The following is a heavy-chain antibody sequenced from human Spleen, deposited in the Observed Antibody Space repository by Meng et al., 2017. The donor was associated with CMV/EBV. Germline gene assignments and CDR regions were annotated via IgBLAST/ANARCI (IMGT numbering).Heavy chain of an antibody. J-gene: IGHJ5*01. CDR2: VSSSSTYI. V-gene: IGHV3-21*01. D-gene: IGHD3/OR15-3a*01. Sequence: SCAVSGFTFSGYNMDWVRQAPGEGLGWVSSVSSSSTYIYYADSVKGRFTISRDNAKNSLYLQMNSLRAEDTAVYYCTRIGDFWGFDSWGQGTLVTVSS. CDR1: GFTFSGYN. CDR3: TRIGDFWGFDS.